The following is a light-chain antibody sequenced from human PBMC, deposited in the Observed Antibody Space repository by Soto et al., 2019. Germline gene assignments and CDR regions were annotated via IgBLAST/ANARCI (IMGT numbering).Light chain of an antibody. CDR3: QQYGSSSWT. CDR2: GAS. J-gene: IGKJ1*01. Sequence: EIVFTQSPGTLSLSPGERATLSCRASQSVSSSYLAWYQQKPGQAPRLLIYGASSRATGIPDRFSGSGSGTDFTLTISRXEPEDFAVYYCQQYGSSSWTLGQGTKVDIK. CDR1: QSVSSSY. V-gene: IGKV3-20*01.